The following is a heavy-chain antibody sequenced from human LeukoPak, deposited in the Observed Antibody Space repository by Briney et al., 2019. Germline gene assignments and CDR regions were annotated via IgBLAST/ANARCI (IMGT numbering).Heavy chain of an antibody. Sequence: GGSLRLSCVVSGFTFNNYGMHWVRQAPGKGLEWVSAISGSGGSTYYADSVKGRFTISRDNSKNTLYLQMNSLRAEDTAVYYCAKGEQWLTTYFDYWGQGTLVTVSS. V-gene: IGHV3-23*01. J-gene: IGHJ4*02. D-gene: IGHD6-19*01. CDR2: ISGSGGST. CDR1: GFTFNNYG. CDR3: AKGEQWLTTYFDY.